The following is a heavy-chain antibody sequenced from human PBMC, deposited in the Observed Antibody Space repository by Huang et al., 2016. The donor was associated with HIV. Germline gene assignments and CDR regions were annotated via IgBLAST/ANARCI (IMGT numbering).Heavy chain of an antibody. D-gene: IGHD3-3*01. Sequence: LQESGPGLVGPSETLSLTCAVSGDSINSNPFYWGWIRRPPGKALEWIGSIYYSGTKYYSPALKRRARIAVDASKNRIFLHLRSVTAADTGVYYCARTGVAVSDDPEYFQHWGQGALVTIS. CDR3: ARTGVAVSDDPEYFQH. CDR1: GDSINSNPFY. CDR2: IYYSGTK. V-gene: IGHV4-39*02. J-gene: IGHJ1*01.